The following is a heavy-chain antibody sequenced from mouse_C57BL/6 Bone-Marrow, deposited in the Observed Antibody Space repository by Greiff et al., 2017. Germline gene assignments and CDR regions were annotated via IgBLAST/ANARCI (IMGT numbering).Heavy chain of an antibody. CDR3: ARREVYYDYDVYFDY. Sequence: QVQLQQSGPELVKPGASVKISCKASGYAFSSSWMNWVKQRPGKGLEWIGRIYPGDGDTNYNGKFKGKATLTADKSSSTAYMQLSSLTSEDSAVYFCARREVYYDYDVYFDYWGQGTTLTVSS. CDR1: GYAFSSSW. J-gene: IGHJ2*01. V-gene: IGHV1-82*01. CDR2: IYPGDGDT. D-gene: IGHD2-4*01.